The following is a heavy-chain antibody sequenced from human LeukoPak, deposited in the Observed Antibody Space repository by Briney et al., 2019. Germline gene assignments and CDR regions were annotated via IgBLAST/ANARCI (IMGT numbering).Heavy chain of an antibody. J-gene: IGHJ5*02. V-gene: IGHV1-2*02. CDR3: ARDLGYGDYMGWFDP. D-gene: IGHD4-17*01. CDR1: GYTFTGYY. Sequence: ASVKVSCKASGYTFTGYYMRWVRQAPGQGFEWMGWINPNSGGTNYAQKFQGRVTMTRDTSISTAYMELSRLRSDDTAVYYCARDLGYGDYMGWFDPWGQGTLVTVSS. CDR2: INPNSGGT.